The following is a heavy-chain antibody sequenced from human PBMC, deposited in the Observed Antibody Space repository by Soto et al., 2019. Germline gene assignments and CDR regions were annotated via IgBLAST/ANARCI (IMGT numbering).Heavy chain of an antibody. J-gene: IGHJ4*02. V-gene: IGHV3-33*01. D-gene: IGHD6-19*01. CDR2: IWYDGSNK. CDR3: ARDLRVFSSGFSVVR. Sequence: PGGSLRLSCAASGFTFSSYGMHWVRQAPGKGLEWVAVIWYDGSNKYYADSVKGRFTISRDNSKNTLYLQMNSLRAEDTAVYYCARDLRVFSSGFSVVRWGQGTLVTVSS. CDR1: GFTFSSYG.